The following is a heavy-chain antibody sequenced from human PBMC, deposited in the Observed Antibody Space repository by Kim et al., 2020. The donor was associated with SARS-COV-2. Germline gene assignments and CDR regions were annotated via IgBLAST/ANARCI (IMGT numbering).Heavy chain of an antibody. CDR1: GFTFSSYS. CDR2: ISSSSSYI. J-gene: IGHJ3*02. D-gene: IGHD3-16*01. Sequence: LSLNCAASGFTFSSYSMNWVRQAPGKGLEWVSSISSSSSYIYYADSVKGRFTISRDNAKNSLYLQMNSLRAEDTAVYYCARDFRAFRDAFDIWGQGTMVTVSS. V-gene: IGHV3-21*01. CDR3: ARDFRAFRDAFDI.